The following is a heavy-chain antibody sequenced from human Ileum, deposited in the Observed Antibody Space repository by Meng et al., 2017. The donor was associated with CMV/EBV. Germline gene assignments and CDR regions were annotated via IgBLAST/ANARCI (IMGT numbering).Heavy chain of an antibody. J-gene: IGHJ4*02. V-gene: IGHV1-2*02. CDR3: ARGYCSGTNCPIGGY. D-gene: IGHD2-2*01. CDR1: GYTFSDYY. Sequence: ASVKVSCKTSGYTFSDYYIHWVRQAPGQGLEWMGWINPNSGGTNYAQSFQGSVTMTRDTSISTAYMELSSLRSDDTAIYYCARGYCSGTNCPIGGYWGQGTLVTVSS. CDR2: INPNSGGT.